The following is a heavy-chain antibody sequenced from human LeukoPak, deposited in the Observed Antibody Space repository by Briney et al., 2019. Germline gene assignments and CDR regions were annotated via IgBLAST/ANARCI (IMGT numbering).Heavy chain of an antibody. J-gene: IGHJ4*02. CDR2: IIPIFGTA. D-gene: IGHD6-19*01. V-gene: IGHV1-69*13. CDR1: GGTFSSYA. Sequence: SVKVSCKASGGTFSSYAISWVRQAPGQGLEWMGGIIPIFGTANYAQKFQGRVTITADESTSTAYMELSSLRSEETAVYYCARTLPLDSSGWPFFDYWGEGTLVTVSS. CDR3: ARTLPLDSSGWPFFDY.